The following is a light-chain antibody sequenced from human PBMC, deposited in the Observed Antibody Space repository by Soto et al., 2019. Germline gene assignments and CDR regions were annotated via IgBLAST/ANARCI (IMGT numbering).Light chain of an antibody. CDR1: SSNIGNNA. J-gene: IGLJ1*01. V-gene: IGLV1-36*01. CDR2: YDD. Sequence: VLTQPPSVTEAPRQRVTISCSGSSSNIGNNAVNWYQQLPGKAPKLLIYYDDLLPSGVSDRFSGSKSGTSASLAISGLQSEDEADYYCGAWDDSLNGYVFGTGTKVTVL. CDR3: GAWDDSLNGYV.